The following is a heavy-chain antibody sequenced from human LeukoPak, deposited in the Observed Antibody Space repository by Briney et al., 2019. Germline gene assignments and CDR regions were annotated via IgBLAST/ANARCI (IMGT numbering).Heavy chain of an antibody. CDR3: ARDGPYGSGSYRTMNWLDP. V-gene: IGHV4-59*01. J-gene: IGHJ5*02. CDR1: GASIRSYY. D-gene: IGHD3-10*01. Sequence: SETLSLTCTVSGASIRSYYWSWLRQPPGKGLEWIGYMYYSGSTNYNPSLKSRVTISVDTSKNQFSLKLSSVPAADTAVYYCARDGPYGSGSYRTMNWLDPWGQGTLVTVSS. CDR2: MYYSGST.